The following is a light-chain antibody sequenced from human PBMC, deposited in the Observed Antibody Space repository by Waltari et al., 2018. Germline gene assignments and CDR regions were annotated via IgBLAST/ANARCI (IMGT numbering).Light chain of an antibody. J-gene: IGLJ1*01. V-gene: IGLV2-14*01. CDR1: SSDLGGYNY. CDR3: NSFRSSDTYV. Sequence: QSGLTQPASVSGPPGQSLTISCPGSSSDLGGYNYVSWYQQHPGKAPKLIIYDVTKRPSGVSNRFSASKSGDTASLTISGLQAEDEADYYCNSFRSSDTYVFGTGTRVTVL. CDR2: DVT.